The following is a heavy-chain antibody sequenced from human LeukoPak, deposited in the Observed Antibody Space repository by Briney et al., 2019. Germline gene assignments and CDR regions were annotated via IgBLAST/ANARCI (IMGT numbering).Heavy chain of an antibody. CDR1: GFTFNNCG. V-gene: IGHV3-30*02. D-gene: IGHD3-10*01. CDR3: AKDYSKTSYYGSGTYYRPNWFDP. CDR2: IRFDGSNK. J-gene: IGHJ5*02. Sequence: PGGSLRLSCAAPGFTFNNCGMHWVRQAPGKGLEWVAFIRFDGSNKYYADSVKGRFTISRDNSKSTVYLQMNSLRAEDTAVYYCAKDYSKTSYYGSGTYYRPNWFDPWGQGTLVTVSS.